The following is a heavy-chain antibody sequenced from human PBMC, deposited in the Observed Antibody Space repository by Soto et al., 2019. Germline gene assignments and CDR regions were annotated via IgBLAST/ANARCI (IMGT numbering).Heavy chain of an antibody. CDR3: ARDSSESYSGYEFDY. CDR2: IIPIFGTA. D-gene: IGHD5-12*01. V-gene: IGHV1-69*13. Sequence: SVKVSCKASGGTFSSYAISWVRQAPGQGLEWMGGIIPIFGTANYAQKFQGRVTITADESTSTAYMELSSLRSEDTAVYYCARDSSESYSGYEFDYWGQGTLVTVSS. J-gene: IGHJ4*02. CDR1: GGTFSSYA.